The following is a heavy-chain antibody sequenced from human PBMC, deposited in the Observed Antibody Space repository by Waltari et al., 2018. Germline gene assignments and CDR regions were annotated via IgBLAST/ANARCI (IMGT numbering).Heavy chain of an antibody. J-gene: IGHJ4*02. CDR1: GFPFNNYN. D-gene: IGHD3-16*01. CDR2: ISGDGNTI. V-gene: IGHV3-48*01. Sequence: VRLVESGGDLVQPGGSLRLSCATSGFPFNNYNMNWVRQAPGKGLEWISYISGDGNTIYYADSVKGRFTVSRDNARDSLYLHLNSLRADDTALYFCARVWGRGYLDYWGQGTLVTVSS. CDR3: ARVWGRGYLDY.